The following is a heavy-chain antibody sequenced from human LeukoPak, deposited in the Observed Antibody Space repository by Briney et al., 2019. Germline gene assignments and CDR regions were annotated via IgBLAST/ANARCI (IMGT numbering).Heavy chain of an antibody. D-gene: IGHD1-1*01. V-gene: IGHV3-64*01. CDR2: ISANGVST. Sequence: GGSLRLSCSASGFSFSSYAMHWVRQAPGEGLEYVSAISANGVSTYYANSVKGRFTISRDNSKNTLYLQMSSLRAEDMAVYYCARVRSAGTWADFDYWGQGTLVTVSS. CDR3: ARVRSAGTWADFDY. J-gene: IGHJ4*02. CDR1: GFSFSSYA.